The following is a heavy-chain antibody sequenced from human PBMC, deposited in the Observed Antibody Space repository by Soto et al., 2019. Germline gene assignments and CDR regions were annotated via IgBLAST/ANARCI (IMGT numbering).Heavy chain of an antibody. CDR3: RSSTSCYDESCVDV. CDR2: LYHIGST. J-gene: IGHJ6*02. D-gene: IGHD2-2*01. Sequence: SETLSLTCAVSGYSISSGNYWAWIRQPPGRGLEWIGSLYHIGSTHYNTSLKSRVTISVDTSKNHFSLELSSVTAADTAIDHGRSSTSCYDESCVDVCGQGTMVTVSS. CDR1: GYSISSGNY. V-gene: IGHV4-38-2*01.